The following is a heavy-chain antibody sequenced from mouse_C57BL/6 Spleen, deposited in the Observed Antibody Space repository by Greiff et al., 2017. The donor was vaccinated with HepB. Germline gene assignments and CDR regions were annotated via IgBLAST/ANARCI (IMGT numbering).Heavy chain of an antibody. CDR3: AREIGYDGGVYYAMDY. V-gene: IGHV2-9-1*01. J-gene: IGHJ4*01. CDR2: IWTGGGT. CDR1: GFSLTSYA. D-gene: IGHD2-2*01. Sequence: VKLVESGPGLVAPSQSLSITCTVSGFSLTSYAISWVRQPPGKGLEWLGVIWTGGGTNYNSALKSRLSISKDNSKSQVFLKMNSLQTDDTARYYCAREIGYDGGVYYAMDYWGQGTSVTVSS.